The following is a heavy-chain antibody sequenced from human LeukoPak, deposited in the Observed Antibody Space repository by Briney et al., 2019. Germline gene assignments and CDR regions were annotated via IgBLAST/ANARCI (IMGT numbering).Heavy chain of an antibody. CDR3: ARGPYYDFWSGYYTSYIDHFDY. V-gene: IGHV4-61*01. D-gene: IGHD3-3*01. CDR2: IYYSGST. CDR1: GGSVSSGSYY. J-gene: IGHJ4*02. Sequence: SETLSLTCTVSGGSVSSGSYYWSWIRQPPGKGLEWIGYIYYSGSTNYNPSLKSRVTISVDTSKNQFSLKLSSVTAAGTAVYYCARGPYYDFWSGYYTSYIDHFDYWGQGTLVTVSS.